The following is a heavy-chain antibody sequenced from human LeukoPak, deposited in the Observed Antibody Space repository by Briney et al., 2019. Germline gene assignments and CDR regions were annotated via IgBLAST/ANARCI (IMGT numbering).Heavy chain of an antibody. Sequence: ASVKVSCKASGYTFTGYYLHWVRQAPGQGLEWMGWINPSSGRTNYAQNFQDRVSMTRDTSISTAYLEWSSLKASDTAMYYCARVSAYCRGGRCDGYYFDYWGQGTLVTVSS. CDR2: INPSSGRT. CDR1: GYTFTGYY. CDR3: ARVSAYCRGGRCDGYYFDY. V-gene: IGHV1-2*02. J-gene: IGHJ4*02. D-gene: IGHD2-15*01.